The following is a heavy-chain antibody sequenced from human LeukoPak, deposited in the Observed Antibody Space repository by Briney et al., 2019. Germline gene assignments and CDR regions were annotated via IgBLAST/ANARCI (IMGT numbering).Heavy chain of an antibody. CDR1: GYTFTGYY. CDR2: INPNSGGT. CDR3: ARVDTAVVTVGAFDI. Sequence: ASVKVSCKASGYTFTGYYMHWVRQAPGQGLEWMGWINPNSGGTNYAQKFQGRVTMTRDTSISTAYMELSRLRSDDTAVYYCARVDTAVVTVGAFDIWGQGTMVTVSS. V-gene: IGHV1-2*02. J-gene: IGHJ3*02. D-gene: IGHD5-18*01.